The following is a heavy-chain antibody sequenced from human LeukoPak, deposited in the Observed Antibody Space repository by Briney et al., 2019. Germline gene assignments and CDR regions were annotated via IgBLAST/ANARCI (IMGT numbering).Heavy chain of an antibody. J-gene: IGHJ6*04. CDR3: AGVTWGGPGYYGMDV. D-gene: IGHD3-16*01. V-gene: IGHV1-69*13. Sequence: GASVKVSCKASGGTFSSYAISWVRQAPGQGLEWMGGIIPIFGTANYAQKFQGRVTITADESTSTAYMELSSLRSEDTAVYYCAGVTWGGPGYYGMDVWGKGTTVTVSS. CDR1: GGTFSSYA. CDR2: IIPIFGTA.